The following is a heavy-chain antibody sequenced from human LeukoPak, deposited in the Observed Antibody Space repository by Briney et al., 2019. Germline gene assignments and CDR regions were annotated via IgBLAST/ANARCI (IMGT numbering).Heavy chain of an antibody. CDR1: GYIFTSYD. CDR2: INPNSGYT. CDR3: ARSSGWTHFDY. J-gene: IGHJ4*02. D-gene: IGHD6-19*01. V-gene: IGHV1-8*01. Sequence: GASVKVSCKASGYIFTSYDISWVRQAAGQGPEWMGWINPNSGYTGCAQKFQGRVTITRSSSENTAFMELSSLRSEDTAVYYCARSSGWTHFDYWGQGTLVSVSS.